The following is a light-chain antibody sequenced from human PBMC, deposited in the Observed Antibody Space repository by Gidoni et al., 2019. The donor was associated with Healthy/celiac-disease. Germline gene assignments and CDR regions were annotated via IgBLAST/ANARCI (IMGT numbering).Light chain of an antibody. CDR3: QQFNNYPFT. CDR2: DAS. CDR1: QGISSA. J-gene: IGKJ5*01. Sequence: AIQLTQSPSSLSASVGDRVTITCRASQGISSALAWYQQKPGKAPKLLIYDASSLESGFPSRFSGSGYGTDFTLTISSLQPEDFATYYCQQFNNYPFTFGQGTRLEIK. V-gene: IGKV1D-13*01.